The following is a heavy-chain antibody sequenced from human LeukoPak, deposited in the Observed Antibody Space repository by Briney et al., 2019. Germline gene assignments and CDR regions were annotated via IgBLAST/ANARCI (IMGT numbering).Heavy chain of an antibody. V-gene: IGHV6-1*01. J-gene: IGHJ5*02. CDR3: ARVATVTTSSWFDP. CDR1: GDSVSSNSAA. D-gene: IGHD4-11*01. CDR2: TYYRSKWYN. Sequence: SQTLSLTCAISGDSVSSNSAAWNWLRQSPSRGLEWLGRTYYRSKWYNDYAVSVKSRITINPDTSKNQFSLQLNSVTPEDTAVYYCARVATVTTSSWFDPWGQGTLVTVSS.